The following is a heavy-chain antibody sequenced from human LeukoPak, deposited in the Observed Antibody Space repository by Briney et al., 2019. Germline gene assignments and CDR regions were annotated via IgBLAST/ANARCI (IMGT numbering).Heavy chain of an antibody. D-gene: IGHD6-13*01. CDR3: ARHGGRAAAGWGDNWFDP. CDR1: GYTFTSYY. J-gene: IGHJ5*02. V-gene: IGHV1-46*01. CDR2: VNPSGGST. Sequence: ASVKVSCKASGYTFTSYYIHWVRQAPGQGLEWMAKVNPSGGSTSYAQKFQGRVSMTRDTSTSTVYMEVISLRSEDTAVYYCARHGGRAAAGWGDNWFDPWGQGTLVTVSS.